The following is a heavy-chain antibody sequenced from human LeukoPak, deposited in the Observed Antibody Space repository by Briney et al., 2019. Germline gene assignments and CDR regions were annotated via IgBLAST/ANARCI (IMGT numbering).Heavy chain of an antibody. CDR3: AGEESSAWSH. Sequence: TGGSLRLSCAASGFTFSSYGMHWVRQAPGKGLEWVAFIRYDGSNKYYADSVKGRFTISRDNAKNSLFLRMNSLRAEDTAVYYCAGEESSAWSHWGQRTLVTVSS. D-gene: IGHD6-19*01. CDR1: GFTFSSYG. CDR2: IRYDGSNK. V-gene: IGHV3-30*02. J-gene: IGHJ4*02.